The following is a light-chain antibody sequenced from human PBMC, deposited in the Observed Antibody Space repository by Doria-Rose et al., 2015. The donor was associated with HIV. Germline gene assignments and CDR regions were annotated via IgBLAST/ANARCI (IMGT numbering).Light chain of an antibody. CDR3: QQYYDTPS. CDR2: WVS. J-gene: IGKJ3*01. V-gene: IGKV4-1*01. CDR1: QSLLYTSKNY. Sequence: TQSPESLGMSLGERATLNCKSNQSLLYTSKNYLAWYQQKPEQPPKLLIDWVSTRQSGVPARFSGSGSGTDFTLTISSLEAEDVAVYYCQQYYDTPSFGPGTTVDIK.